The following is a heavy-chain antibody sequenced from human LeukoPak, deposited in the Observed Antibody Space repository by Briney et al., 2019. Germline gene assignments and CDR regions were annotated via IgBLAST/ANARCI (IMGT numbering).Heavy chain of an antibody. J-gene: IGHJ4*02. V-gene: IGHV4-59*11. CDR3: ARGEAGTTTDFDY. CDR2: IYYSGST. Sequence: SETLSLTCTVSGGSISSHFWSWIRQPPGKGLEWIGSIYYSGSTHYNPSLKSRVSLSLDTSKNQFSLKLSSVTAADTAVYYCARGEAGTTTDFDYWGQGTLVTVSS. CDR1: GGSISSHF. D-gene: IGHD1-26*01.